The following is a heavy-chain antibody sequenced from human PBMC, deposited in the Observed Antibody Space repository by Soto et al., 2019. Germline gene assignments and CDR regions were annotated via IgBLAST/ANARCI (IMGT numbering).Heavy chain of an antibody. CDR1: GDTFTRNY. CDR3: ARDKGAAGFDP. Sequence: ASGKVSWKACGDTFTRNYMRSVRQAPGQGLEWMGWINPNSGGTNYAQKFQGWVTMTRDTSISTAYMELSRLRSDDTAVYYCARDKGAAGFDPWGQGTLVTVSS. J-gene: IGHJ5*02. D-gene: IGHD6-13*01. CDR2: INPNSGGT. V-gene: IGHV1-2*04.